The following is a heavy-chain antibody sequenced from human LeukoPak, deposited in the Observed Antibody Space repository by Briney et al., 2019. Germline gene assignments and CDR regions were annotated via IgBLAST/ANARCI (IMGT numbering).Heavy chain of an antibody. Sequence: ASETLSLTCTVSGGSISSGGYYWSWIRQHPGKGLEWIGYIYYSGSTYYNPSLKSRVTISVDTSKNQFSLKLSSVTAADTAVYYCARWGEGSYYFDYWGQGTLVTVSS. D-gene: IGHD6-6*01. J-gene: IGHJ4*02. CDR1: GGSISSGGYY. V-gene: IGHV4-31*03. CDR3: ARWGEGSYYFDY. CDR2: IYYSGST.